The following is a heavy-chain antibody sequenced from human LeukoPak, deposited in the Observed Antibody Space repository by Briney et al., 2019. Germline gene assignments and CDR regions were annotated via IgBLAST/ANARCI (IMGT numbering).Heavy chain of an antibody. CDR2: IIPIFGTA. J-gene: IGHJ4*02. CDR3: ARDSGQLGLFDY. CDR1: GGTFSSYA. Sequence: ASVKVSCKASGGTFSSYAISWVRQAPGQGLEWMGGIIPIFGTANYAQKFQGRVTITTDESTSTAYMELSSLRSEDTAVYYCARDSGQLGLFDYWGQGTLVTVSS. D-gene: IGHD6-6*01. V-gene: IGHV1-69*05.